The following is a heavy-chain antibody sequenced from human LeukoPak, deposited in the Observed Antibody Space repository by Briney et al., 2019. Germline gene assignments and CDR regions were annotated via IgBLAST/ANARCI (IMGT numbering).Heavy chain of an antibody. D-gene: IGHD2/OR15-2a*01. J-gene: IGHJ4*02. V-gene: IGHV3-53*01. CDR1: GFSVSSTY. CDR2: TYSDGNT. Sequence: AGGSLRLSCAVSGFSVSSTYMTWVRQAPGKGLEWVSITYSDGNTYYAESVRGRFTVSRGYSKNTLYLQMKSLRAEDTAFYYCARDLSYFDYWGQGTLVTVSS. CDR3: ARDLSYFDY.